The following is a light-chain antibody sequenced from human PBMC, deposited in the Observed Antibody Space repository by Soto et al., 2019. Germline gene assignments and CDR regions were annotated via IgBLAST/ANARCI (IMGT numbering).Light chain of an antibody. Sequence: QSALTQVASVSGSPGQLITISCTATSSDVGGHDYVSWYLQHPGKAPKLLIYEAFNRPSGVSDRFSGSKSGSTASLTISGLQAEDEGDYYCSSFTSTNTWVFGGGTKLTVL. CDR1: SSDVGGHDY. CDR3: SSFTSTNTWV. CDR2: EAF. V-gene: IGLV2-14*01. J-gene: IGLJ3*02.